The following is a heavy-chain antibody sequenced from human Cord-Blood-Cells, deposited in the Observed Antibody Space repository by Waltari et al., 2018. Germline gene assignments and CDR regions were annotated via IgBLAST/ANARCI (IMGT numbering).Heavy chain of an antibody. CDR1: GFTFSSYA. CDR3: ARDLI. CDR2: ISYDGSNK. Sequence: QVQLVESGGGGVQRGRSLSPTCAASGFTFSSYAMHWVRQAPGKGLEWEAVISYDGSNKYYADSVKGRFTISRDNSKNTLYLQMNSLRAEDTAVYYCARDLIWGQGTMVTVSS. V-gene: IGHV3-30-3*01. J-gene: IGHJ3*02.